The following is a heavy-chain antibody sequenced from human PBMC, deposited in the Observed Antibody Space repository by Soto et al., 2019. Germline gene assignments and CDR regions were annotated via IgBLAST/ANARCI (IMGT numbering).Heavy chain of an antibody. CDR2: ISSSSSYI. D-gene: IGHD3-16*02. CDR3: AREDLGELSSPPFDY. J-gene: IGHJ4*02. Sequence: GGSLRLSCAASGFTFSSYSMNWVRQAPGKGLEWVSSISSSSSYIYYADSVKGRFTISRDNAKNSLYLQMNSLRAEDTAVYYCAREDLGELSSPPFDYWGQGTLVTVSS. V-gene: IGHV3-21*01. CDR1: GFTFSSYS.